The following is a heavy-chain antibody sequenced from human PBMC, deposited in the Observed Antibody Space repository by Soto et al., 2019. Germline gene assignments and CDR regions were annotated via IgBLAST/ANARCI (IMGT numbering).Heavy chain of an antibody. V-gene: IGHV4-34*01. CDR1: GGSFSGYI. CDR3: ARGFPTVVTVDY. Sequence: SETLSLTCAVHGGSFSGYIWTWIRQPPGKGLQWIGQINHSGSTYYNPSLKSRVTISVDTSKNQFSLKLSSVTAADTAVYYCARGFPTVVTVDYWGQGTLVTVSS. CDR2: INHSGST. D-gene: IGHD4-17*01. J-gene: IGHJ4*02.